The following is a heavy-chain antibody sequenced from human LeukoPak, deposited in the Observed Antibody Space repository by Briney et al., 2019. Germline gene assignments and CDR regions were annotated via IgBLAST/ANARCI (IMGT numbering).Heavy chain of an antibody. Sequence: PSETLSLTCAVYGGSFSGYYWSWIRQPPGKGLEWIGEINHSGSTNYNPSLKSRVTISVDTSKNQFSLKLSSVTAADTAVYYCAREPPRYCSGGSCYFDYWGQGTLVTVSS. CDR2: INHSGST. CDR1: GGSFSGYY. D-gene: IGHD2-15*01. V-gene: IGHV4-34*01. CDR3: AREPPRYCSGGSCYFDY. J-gene: IGHJ4*02.